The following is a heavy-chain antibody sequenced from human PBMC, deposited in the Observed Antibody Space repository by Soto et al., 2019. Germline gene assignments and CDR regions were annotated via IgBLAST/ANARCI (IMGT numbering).Heavy chain of an antibody. Sequence: QLQLQESGPGLVKPSETLSLTCTVSGGSISSSRSYWGWIRQPPGKGLECIGSIYYSGGTYYSPSLKSRVTISVDTSKTQFSLKLSSVTAADTAVYYCARRGLVGATTFDYWGQGTLVTVSS. J-gene: IGHJ4*02. CDR2: IYYSGGT. D-gene: IGHD1-26*01. V-gene: IGHV4-39*01. CDR1: GGSISSSRSY. CDR3: ARRGLVGATTFDY.